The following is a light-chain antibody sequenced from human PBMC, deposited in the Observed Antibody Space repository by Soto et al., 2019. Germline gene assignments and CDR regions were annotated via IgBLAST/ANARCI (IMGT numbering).Light chain of an antibody. V-gene: IGKV1-33*01. J-gene: IGKJ2*01. Sequence: DIQMTQSHSSLSASVGDTVTITCQASQDIGNDLKWYQQKPGKAPTLLVYDASDLEAGVPSKFSGSVSGTHFIFTINYLQPEVFATYYCQQNADFPYTFGQGTKLEIK. CDR2: DAS. CDR3: QQNADFPYT. CDR1: QDIGND.